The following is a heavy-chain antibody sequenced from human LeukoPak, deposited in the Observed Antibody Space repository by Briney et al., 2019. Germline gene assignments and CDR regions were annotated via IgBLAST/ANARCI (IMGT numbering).Heavy chain of an antibody. CDR2: ISYDGSNK. D-gene: IGHD3-16*01. Sequence: GRSLRLSCAASGFTFSSYGMHWVRQAPGKGLEWVAVISYDGSNKYYADSVKGRFTISRDNSKNTQYLQMNSLRAEDTAVYYCATSWGPDTSAFRWGRDGMDVWGQGTTVIVS. CDR1: GFTFSSYG. V-gene: IGHV3-30*03. J-gene: IGHJ6*02. CDR3: ATSWGPDTSAFRWGRDGMDV.